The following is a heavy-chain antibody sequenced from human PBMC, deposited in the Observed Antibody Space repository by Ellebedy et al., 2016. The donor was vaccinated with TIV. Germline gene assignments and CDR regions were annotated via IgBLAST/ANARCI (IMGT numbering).Heavy chain of an antibody. J-gene: IGHJ4*02. CDR1: GFTFNSYS. Sequence: GESLKISCAASGFTFNSYSMNWVRQAPGKGLEWISYISGSSSSMYYADSVKGRFTISRDNAKNSLYLQMNSLRAGDTAVYYCARATEGLDYWGQGTLVTVSS. D-gene: IGHD1-14*01. CDR2: ISGSSSSM. V-gene: IGHV3-48*01. CDR3: ARATEGLDY.